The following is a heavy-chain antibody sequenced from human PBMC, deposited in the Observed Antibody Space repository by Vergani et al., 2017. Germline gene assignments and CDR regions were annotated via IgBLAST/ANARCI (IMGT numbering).Heavy chain of an antibody. CDR3: ARDEDIVVVPAAYQH. Sequence: QVQLVQSGAEVKKPGSSVKVSWKASGGTFSSYAISWVRQAPGQGLEWMGGIIPIFGTANYAQKFQGRVTITADESTSTAYMELSSLRSEDTAVYYCARDEDIVVVPAAYQHWGQGTLVTVSS. CDR2: IIPIFGTA. CDR1: GGTFSSYA. D-gene: IGHD2-2*01. V-gene: IGHV1-69*12. J-gene: IGHJ1*01.